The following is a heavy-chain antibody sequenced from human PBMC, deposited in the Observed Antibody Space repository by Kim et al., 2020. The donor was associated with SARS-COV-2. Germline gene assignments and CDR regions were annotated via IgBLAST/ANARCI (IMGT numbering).Heavy chain of an antibody. Sequence: SVKVSCKASGGTFSSYAISWVRQAPGQGLEWMGGIIPIFGTANYAQKFQGRVTITADESTSTAYMELSSLRSEDTAVYYCARVGYDFWSGYLSWGFDYWGQGTLVTVSS. CDR1: GGTFSSYA. V-gene: IGHV1-69*13. D-gene: IGHD3-3*01. CDR3: ARVGYDFWSGYLSWGFDY. J-gene: IGHJ4*02. CDR2: IIPIFGTA.